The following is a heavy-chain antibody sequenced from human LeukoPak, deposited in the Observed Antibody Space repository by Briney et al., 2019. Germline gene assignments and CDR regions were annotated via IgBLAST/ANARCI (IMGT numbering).Heavy chain of an antibody. Sequence: GGSLRLSCAASGFTFSSYSMNWVRQAPGKGLEWVSSISSSSSYIYYADSVKGRFTISRDNAKNSLYLQMNSLRAEDTAVYYCAGSPYSGYDSPGGGGMDVWGQGTTVTVSS. J-gene: IGHJ6*02. V-gene: IGHV3-21*01. CDR1: GFTFSSYS. CDR3: AGSPYSGYDSPGGGGMDV. CDR2: ISSSSSYI. D-gene: IGHD5-12*01.